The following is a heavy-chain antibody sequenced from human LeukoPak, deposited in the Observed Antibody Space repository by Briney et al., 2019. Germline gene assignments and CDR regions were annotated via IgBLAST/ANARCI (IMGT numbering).Heavy chain of an antibody. J-gene: IGHJ4*02. CDR2: ISGSGGST. CDR1: GFTFSSYA. V-gene: IGHV3-23*01. D-gene: IGHD3-22*01. CDR3: AKTKSITMIVVVITYYFDY. Sequence: PRGSLRLSCAASGFTFSSYAMSWVRQAPGKGLEWVSAISGSGGSTYYADSVKGRFTISRDNSKNTLYLQMNSLRAEDTAVYYCAKTKSITMIVVVITYYFDYWGQGTLVTVSS.